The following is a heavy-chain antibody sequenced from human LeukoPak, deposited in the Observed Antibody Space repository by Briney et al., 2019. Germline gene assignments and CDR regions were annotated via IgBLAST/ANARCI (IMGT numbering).Heavy chain of an antibody. V-gene: IGHV4-4*02. CDR2: IYHSGST. Sequence: PSETLSLTCAVSGGSISSSNWWSWVRQPPGKGLEWIGEIYHSGSTNYNPSLKSRVTISVDKSKNQFSLKLSSVTAADTAVYYCARGRAPKSGWYRPDYYYYMDVWGKGTTVTVSS. CDR1: GGSISSSNW. D-gene: IGHD6-19*01. J-gene: IGHJ6*03. CDR3: ARGRAPKSGWYRPDYYYYMDV.